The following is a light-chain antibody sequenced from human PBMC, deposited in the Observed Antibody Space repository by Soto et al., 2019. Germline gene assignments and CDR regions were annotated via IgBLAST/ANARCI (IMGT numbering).Light chain of an antibody. V-gene: IGKV4-1*01. CDR3: QQYYTNLA. CDR1: QSVLYSSNNENY. Sequence: DVVLTQSPDSLAVSLGERATINCKSSQSVLYSSNNENYLAWYQQKPGQPPKLLIYRASTRESGVPDRFSGSGSGTDFTLTISSLQAEDVAVYYCQQYYTNLALGQGTRLEIK. J-gene: IGKJ5*01. CDR2: RAS.